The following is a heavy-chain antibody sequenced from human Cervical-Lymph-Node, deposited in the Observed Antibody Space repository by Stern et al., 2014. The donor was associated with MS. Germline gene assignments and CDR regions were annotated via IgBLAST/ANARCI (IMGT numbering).Heavy chain of an antibody. Sequence: QVQLVQSGAEVKKPGASMTISCKTSGYNFIDHAIHWVRQAPGQRLEWMGWINGGPGTTKYSQKFQGRVSFTREKAASAAYMDLSSLSPDDTAVYYCARQPDYSDFLDFWGQGTLVPVSS. J-gene: IGHJ4*02. V-gene: IGHV1-3*01. CDR1: GYNFIDHA. CDR3: ARQPDYSDFLDF. D-gene: IGHD4-11*01. CDR2: INGGPGTT.